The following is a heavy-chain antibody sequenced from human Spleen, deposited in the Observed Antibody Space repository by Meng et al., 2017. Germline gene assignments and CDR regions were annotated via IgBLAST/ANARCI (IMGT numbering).Heavy chain of an antibody. J-gene: IGHJ3*02. CDR2: IRTKTYGGTT. CDR1: GFTVTTNY. D-gene: IGHD3-22*01. V-gene: IGHV3-49*03. CDR3: TRGYYYDSTTMAPDAFDI. Sequence: GGSLRLSCAASGFTVTTNYMTWFRQAPGKGLEWVGFIRTKTYGGTTEYAASVKGRFTISRDDSKSIAYLQMNSLKTEDTAVYYCTRGYYYDSTTMAPDAFDIWGPGTMVTVSS.